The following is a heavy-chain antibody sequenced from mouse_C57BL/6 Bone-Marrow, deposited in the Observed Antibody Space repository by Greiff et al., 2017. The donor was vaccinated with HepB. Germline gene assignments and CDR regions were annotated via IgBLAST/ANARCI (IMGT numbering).Heavy chain of an antibody. D-gene: IGHD1-1*01. J-gene: IGHJ1*03. CDR3: ARVSSYVEWYFDV. CDR2: ISDGGSYT. CDR1: GFTFSSYA. Sequence: EVMLVESGGGLVKPGGSLKLSCAASGFTFSSYAMSWVRQTPEKRLEWVATISDGGSYTYYPDNVKGRFTISRDNAKNNLYLQMSHLKSEDTAMYDCARVSSYVEWYFDVWGTGTTVTVSS. V-gene: IGHV5-4*03.